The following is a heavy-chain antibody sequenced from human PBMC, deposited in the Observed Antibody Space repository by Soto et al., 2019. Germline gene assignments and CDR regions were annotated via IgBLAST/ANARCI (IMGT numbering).Heavy chain of an antibody. Sequence: GGSLRLSCAASGFTFSNYAMHWVRQAPGKGLEWLAIISHDGDNEYYADSVRGRFTISRDNSKNTLYLQTNNLRHEDTAVYYCARVPEQQLVCYFDYWGQGTLVTVSS. CDR2: ISHDGDNE. D-gene: IGHD6-13*01. J-gene: IGHJ4*02. V-gene: IGHV3-30*03. CDR3: ARVPEQQLVCYFDY. CDR1: GFTFSNYA.